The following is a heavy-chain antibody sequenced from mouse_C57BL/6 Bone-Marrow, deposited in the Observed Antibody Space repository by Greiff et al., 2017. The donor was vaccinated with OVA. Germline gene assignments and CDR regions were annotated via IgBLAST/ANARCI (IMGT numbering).Heavy chain of an antibody. CDR2: IDPENGDT. J-gene: IGHJ3*01. V-gene: IGHV14-4*01. CDR3: VDYSNRRWFAY. Sequence: EVQLQQSGAELVRPGASVKLSCTASGFTIKDDYMHWVKQRPEQGLEWIGWIDPENGDTEYASKFQGKATITADTSSNTAYLQLSSLTSEDTAVYYCVDYSNRRWFAYWGQGTLVSVAA. CDR1: GFTIKDDY. D-gene: IGHD2-5*01.